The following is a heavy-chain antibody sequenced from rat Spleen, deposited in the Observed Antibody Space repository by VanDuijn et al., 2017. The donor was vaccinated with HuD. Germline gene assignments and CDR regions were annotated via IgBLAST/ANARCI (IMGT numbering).Heavy chain of an antibody. Sequence: EVQLVESGGGLVQPGRSLKLSCAASGFTFSDYYMAWVRQAPKKGLEWVASISTGGGNIYYRDSVKGRFTISRDNAKNTQYLQMDSLRSEDTATYYCATDYFGGYVLDAWGQGTSVTVSS. CDR3: ATDYFGGYVLDA. J-gene: IGHJ4*01. CDR1: GFTFSDYY. CDR2: ISTGGGNI. D-gene: IGHD1-11*01. V-gene: IGHV5S13*01.